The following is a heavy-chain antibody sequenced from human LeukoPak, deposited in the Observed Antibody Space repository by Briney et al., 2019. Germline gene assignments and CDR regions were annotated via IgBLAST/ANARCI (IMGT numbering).Heavy chain of an antibody. Sequence: GGSLRLSCAASGFTVSSDSMSWVRQAPGKGLEWVSFIYSGGSTYYADSVKGRFTISRDNSNNTLYLQMNSLRAEDTAVYYCARDFSYYGMDVWGQGTTVTVSS. J-gene: IGHJ6*02. CDR1: GFTVSSDS. CDR3: ARDFSYYGMDV. V-gene: IGHV3-53*01. CDR2: IYSGGST. D-gene: IGHD3-3*01.